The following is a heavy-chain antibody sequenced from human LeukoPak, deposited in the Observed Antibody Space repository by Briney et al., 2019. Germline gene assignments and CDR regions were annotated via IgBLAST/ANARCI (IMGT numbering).Heavy chain of an antibody. V-gene: IGHV4-31*03. CDR2: IYYSGST. CDR1: GGSISSGGYY. Sequence: PSETLSLTCTVSGGSISSGGYYWSWIRQHPGKGLEWIGYIYYSGSTYYNPPLKSRVTISVDTSKNQFSLKLSSVTAADTAVYYCASQAYDSSGYYPDAFDIWGQGTMVTVSS. J-gene: IGHJ3*02. CDR3: ASQAYDSSGYYPDAFDI. D-gene: IGHD3-22*01.